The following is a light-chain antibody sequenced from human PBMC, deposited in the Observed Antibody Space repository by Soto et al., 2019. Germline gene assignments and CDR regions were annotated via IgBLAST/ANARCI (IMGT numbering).Light chain of an antibody. CDR3: QHRYIFPRS. J-gene: IGKJ3*01. Sequence: DIPLTQSPSFLSASVGDRVTITCRASQGISTSLAWYQQKPGKAPNLLMYAASTLRSGVPSRFSGGGSGTEFTLTSSSLQPEDFATYFFQHRYIFPRSFGPGTKGEIK. CDR1: QGISTS. CDR2: AAS. V-gene: IGKV1-9*01.